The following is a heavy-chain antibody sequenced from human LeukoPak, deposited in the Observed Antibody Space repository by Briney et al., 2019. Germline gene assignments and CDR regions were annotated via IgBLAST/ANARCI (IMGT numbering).Heavy chain of an antibody. J-gene: IGHJ4*02. V-gene: IGHV4-4*02. Sequence: SETLSLTCGVSGGSISNTNWWTWFRQPPGEGLEWIGEVNLQGSTNYNPSLKSRVAISVDKSENHISLKLTSVTAADTAVYYCAREGGPYRPLDYSGQGTLVTVAS. CDR2: VNLQGST. CDR3: AREGGPYRPLDY. CDR1: GGSISNTNW.